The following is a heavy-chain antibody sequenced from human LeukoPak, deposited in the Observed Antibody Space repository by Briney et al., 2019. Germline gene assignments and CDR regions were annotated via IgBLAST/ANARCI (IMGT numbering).Heavy chain of an antibody. CDR3: ARDPIYSDNSGYWNDY. CDR1: GFTFSTFT. V-gene: IGHV3-21*01. J-gene: IGHJ4*02. Sequence: GSLRLSCAASGFTFSTFTMNWVLQAPGKGLELVSSISPNSDYIYYAASVKGRFTISRDNAKNSLYLQMNSLRAEDTAMYYCARDPIYSDNSGYWNDYWGQGTLVTVSS. CDR2: ISPNSDYI. D-gene: IGHD3-22*01.